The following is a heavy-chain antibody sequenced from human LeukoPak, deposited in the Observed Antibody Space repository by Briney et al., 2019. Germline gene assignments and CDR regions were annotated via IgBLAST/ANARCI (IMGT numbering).Heavy chain of an antibody. J-gene: IGHJ4*02. CDR1: GFRFNDYW. CDR3: ARDFVYYGDYFDY. V-gene: IGHV3-7*01. CDR2: IKQDGDGK. D-gene: IGHD4-17*01. Sequence: GGSLRLSCAASGFRFNDYWMSWVRQAPGKGLERVASIKQDGDGKHYVDSVKGRFTISRDNAENSLYLQMDSLRAEDTAVYYCARDFVYYGDYFDYWGQGTLVTVSS.